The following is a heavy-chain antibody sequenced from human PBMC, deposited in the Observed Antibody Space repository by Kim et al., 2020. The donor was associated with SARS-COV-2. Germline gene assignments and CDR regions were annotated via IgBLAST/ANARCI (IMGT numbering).Heavy chain of an antibody. Sequence: STYNAETGKEGFTISRDNSKNTLYLQMISLRAEDTAVYYCACQRVGTMGYWGQGTLFAVSS. CDR2: ST. CDR3: ACQRVGTMGY. D-gene: IGHD1-1*01. J-gene: IGHJ4*02. V-gene: IGHV3-23*01.